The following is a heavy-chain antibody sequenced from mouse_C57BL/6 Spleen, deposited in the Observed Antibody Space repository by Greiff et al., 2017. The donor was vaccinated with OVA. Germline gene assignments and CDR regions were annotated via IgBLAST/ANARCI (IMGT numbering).Heavy chain of an antibody. CDR2: INPSSGYT. CDR3: ARSDGSSPYAMDY. CDR1: GYTFTSYT. J-gene: IGHJ4*01. D-gene: IGHD1-1*01. Sequence: VQLQQSGAELARPGASVKMSCKASGYTFTSYTMHWVKQRPGQGLEWIGYINPSSGYTKYNQKFKDKATLTADKSSSTAYMQLSSLTSEDSAVYYCARSDGSSPYAMDYWGQGTSVTVSS. V-gene: IGHV1-4*01.